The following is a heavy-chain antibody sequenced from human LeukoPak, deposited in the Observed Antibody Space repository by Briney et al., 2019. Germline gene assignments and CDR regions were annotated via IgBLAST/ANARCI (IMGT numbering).Heavy chain of an antibody. CDR1: GGSISSGGYY. CDR3: ARAPYDFWSGYSQLYFDY. V-gene: IGHV4-31*03. Sequence: SQTLSLTCTVSGGSISSGGYYWSWIRQHPGKGLEWIGYIYYSGSTYYNPSLKNRVTISVDTSKNPFSLKLSSVTAADTAVYYCARAPYDFWSGYSQLYFDYWGQGTLVTVSS. J-gene: IGHJ4*02. CDR2: IYYSGST. D-gene: IGHD3-3*01.